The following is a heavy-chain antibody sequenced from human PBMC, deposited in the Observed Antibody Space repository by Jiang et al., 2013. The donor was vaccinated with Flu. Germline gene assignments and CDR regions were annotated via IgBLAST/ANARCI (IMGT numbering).Heavy chain of an antibody. V-gene: IGHV1-46*01. CDR1: GYTFTSYY. CDR2: INPSGGST. J-gene: IGHJ5*02. CDR3: ARDRESVGTRIVGATLVA. D-gene: IGHD1-26*01. Sequence: SGAEVKKPGASVKVSCKASGYTFTSYYMHWVRQAPGQGLEWMGIINPSGGSTSYAQKFQGRVTMTRDTSTSTVYMELSSLRSEDTAVYYCARDRESVGTRIVGATLVAWGQGTLVTVSS.